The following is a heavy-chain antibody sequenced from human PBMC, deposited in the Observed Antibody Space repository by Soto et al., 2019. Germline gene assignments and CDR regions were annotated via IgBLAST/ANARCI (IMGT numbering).Heavy chain of an antibody. CDR1: GYIFTNYG. V-gene: IGHV1-18*04. CDR2: ISAYNGNT. J-gene: IGHJ5*02. D-gene: IGHD6-19*01. CDR3: ARDRLVSSGWYILCDYNRFHT. Sequence: EASVKVSCKASGYIFTNYGISWVRQAPGQGLEWMGWISAYNGNTDYAQKFQGRVTMATDTSTNTAYMELRSLRSDDTAVYYCARDRLVSSGWYILCDYNRFHTWGKGTQVT.